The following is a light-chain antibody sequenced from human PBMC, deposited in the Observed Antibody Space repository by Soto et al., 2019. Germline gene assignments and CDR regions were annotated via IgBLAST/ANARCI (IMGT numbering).Light chain of an antibody. CDR1: SSDVGGHNY. V-gene: IGLV2-11*01. Sequence: SVLTQPRSVSGSPGQSVTISCTGTSSDVGGHNYVSWYQEQPGKAPKLMIYDVSKRPSGVPDRFSGSKSGNTASLTISGLQAEDEADYYCCSYAGSYSYVFGTGTKVTVL. CDR2: DVS. CDR3: CSYAGSYSYV. J-gene: IGLJ1*01.